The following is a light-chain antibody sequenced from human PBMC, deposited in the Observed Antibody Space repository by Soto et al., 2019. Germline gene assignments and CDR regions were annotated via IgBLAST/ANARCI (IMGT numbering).Light chain of an antibody. CDR2: GSS. CDR3: QQYSTSPPIT. CDR1: QSVSSSY. V-gene: IGKV3-20*01. J-gene: IGKJ5*01. Sequence: EILLTQSPCTLSLSPGERATLSCRASQSVSSSYLAWYQQKPGQAPRLLIYGSSSRATGIPDRFSGSGSGTHFTLTISRLEPGDFAVYFCQQYSTSPPITFGQGTRLEIK.